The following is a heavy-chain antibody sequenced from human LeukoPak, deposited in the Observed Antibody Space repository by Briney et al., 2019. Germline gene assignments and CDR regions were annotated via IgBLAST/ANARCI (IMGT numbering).Heavy chain of an antibody. CDR1: GFTFSSYW. V-gene: IGHV3-7*01. J-gene: IGHJ6*03. CDR3: ARMYYYASGYYYMDV. CDR2: INQDGSEK. D-gene: IGHD3-10*01. Sequence: GGSLRLSCAASGFTFSSYWMSWVRQAPGKGLEWVANINQDGSEKYYVDSVKGRFTISRDNAKTSLYLQMNSLRAEDTAVYHYARMYYYASGYYYMDVWGKGTTVTVSS.